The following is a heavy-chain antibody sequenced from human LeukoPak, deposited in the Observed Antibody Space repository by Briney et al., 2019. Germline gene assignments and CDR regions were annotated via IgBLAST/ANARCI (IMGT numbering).Heavy chain of an antibody. CDR2: ISSSSSYI. CDR1: GFTFSSYS. V-gene: IGHV3-21*01. D-gene: IGHD2-2*01. CDR3: ARERGKYCSSTSCYFDY. J-gene: IGHJ4*02. Sequence: PGGSLRLSCAASGFTFSSYSMNWVRQAPGKGLEWVSSISSSSSYIYYADSVKGRFTISRDNAKNSLYLQMNSLRAEDTAVYYCARERGKYCSSTSCYFDYWGQGTLVTVSS.